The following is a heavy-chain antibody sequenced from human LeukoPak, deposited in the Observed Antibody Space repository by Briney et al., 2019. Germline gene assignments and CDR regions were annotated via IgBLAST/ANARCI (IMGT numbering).Heavy chain of an antibody. Sequence: ASVKVSCKASGYTFTSYDINWVRQATGQGLEWMGWMNPSSGNTGYAQKFQGRVTMTRNTSISTAYMELSSLRSEDTAVYYCARGQIAVAGIYWFDPWGQGTLVTVSS. CDR3: ARGQIAVAGIYWFDP. J-gene: IGHJ5*02. D-gene: IGHD6-19*01. CDR1: GYTFTSYD. CDR2: MNPSSGNT. V-gene: IGHV1-8*01.